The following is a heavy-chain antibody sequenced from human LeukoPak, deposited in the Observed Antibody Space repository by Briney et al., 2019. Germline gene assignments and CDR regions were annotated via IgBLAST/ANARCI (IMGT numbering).Heavy chain of an antibody. J-gene: IGHJ4*02. CDR3: ARGIDDVDIVATHDY. D-gene: IGHD5-12*01. Sequence: SVKVSCKASGGTFSSYAISWVRQAPGQGLEWMGGIIPIFGTANYAQKFQGRVTITADESTSTAYMELSRLRSDDTAVYYCARGIDDVDIVATHDYWGQGTLVTVSS. CDR2: IIPIFGTA. V-gene: IGHV1-69*13. CDR1: GGTFSSYA.